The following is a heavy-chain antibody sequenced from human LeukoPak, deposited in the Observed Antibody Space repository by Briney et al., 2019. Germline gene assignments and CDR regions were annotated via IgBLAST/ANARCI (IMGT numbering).Heavy chain of an antibody. CDR1: GCSISYYD. Sequence: AETLSLTCTVSGCSISYYDWSWVRQAPGKGLEWIGSIYYSGSSNYNASLKSRVTISVDTSKNQFYLKLTSVSAGDTAVYYCAREKGSDDYVGGDYYYYYMDVWGKGTTVTISS. J-gene: IGHJ6*03. V-gene: IGHV4-59*01. D-gene: IGHD3-16*01. CDR2: IYYSGSS. CDR3: AREKGSDDYVGGDYYYYYMDV.